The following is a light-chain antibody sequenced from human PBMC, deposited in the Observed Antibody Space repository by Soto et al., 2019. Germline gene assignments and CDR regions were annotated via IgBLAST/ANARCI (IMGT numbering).Light chain of an antibody. V-gene: IGKV1-5*01. CDR3: QQYNGHSTWT. CDR2: DAS. CDR1: QNINKW. J-gene: IGKJ1*01. Sequence: IQMTQSPSTLSASVGDRVTITCRASQNINKWLAWYQQKPGKAPKVLIWDASTLHRGVPSRFSGSGFGTEFTLTISRLQPDDFATYYCQQYNGHSTWTFGQGTKVDIK.